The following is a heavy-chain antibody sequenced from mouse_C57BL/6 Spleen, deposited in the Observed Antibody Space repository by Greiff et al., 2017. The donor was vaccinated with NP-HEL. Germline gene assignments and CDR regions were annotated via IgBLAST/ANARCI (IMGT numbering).Heavy chain of an antibody. J-gene: IGHJ4*01. CDR2: IYPGDGDT. V-gene: IGHV1-80*01. Sequence: QVQLQQSGAELVKPGASVKISCKASGYAFSSYWMNWVKQRPGKGLEWIGQIYPGDGDTTYNGKFKGKATLTADKSSSTAYMQLSSLTSEDSAVYFCARYGDYYDYDGDYAMDYWGQGTSVTVSS. D-gene: IGHD2-4*01. CDR1: GYAFSSYW. CDR3: ARYGDYYDYDGDYAMDY.